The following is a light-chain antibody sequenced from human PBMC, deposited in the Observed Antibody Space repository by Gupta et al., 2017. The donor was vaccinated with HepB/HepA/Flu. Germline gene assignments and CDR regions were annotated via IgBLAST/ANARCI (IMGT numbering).Light chain of an antibody. CDR1: NSNIGNNH. J-gene: IGLJ3*02. Sequence: QSVLTQPPSVSAAPGPKITISCSGSNSNIGNNHVSWYQQLPGTAPKLLIFENNKRPSGLPDRFSGSKSGTSATLVIAGLQTGDEADYYCGTWDTSLSAVVFGGGTKLTVL. CDR3: GTWDTSLSAVV. CDR2: ENN. V-gene: IGLV1-51*02.